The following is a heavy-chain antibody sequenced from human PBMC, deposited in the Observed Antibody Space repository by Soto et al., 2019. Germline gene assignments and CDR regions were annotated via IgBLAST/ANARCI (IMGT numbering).Heavy chain of an antibody. CDR1: GYSISSGYY. CDR2: IYHSGST. CDR3: ARADIVATIIWFDP. V-gene: IGHV4-38-2*01. Sequence: PSETLSLTCAVSGYSISSGYYWGWIRQPPGKGLEWIGSIYHSGSTYYSPSLKSRVTISVDTSKNQFSLKLSSVTAAGTAVYYCARADIVATIIWFDPWGQGTLVTVSS. D-gene: IGHD5-12*01. J-gene: IGHJ5*02.